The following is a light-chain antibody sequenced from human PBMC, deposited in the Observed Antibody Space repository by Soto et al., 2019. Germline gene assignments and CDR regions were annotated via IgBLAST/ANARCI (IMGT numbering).Light chain of an antibody. CDR3: CSYAGAYTWV. J-gene: IGLJ3*02. Sequence: QLVLTQPRSVSGSPGQSVTISCTGTSNDVGAYNYVSWYQQHPGKAPKLMIYDVTKWPSGVPDRFSGSKSGNTASLTISGLQAEDEADYYCCSYAGAYTWVFGGGTKLTVL. V-gene: IGLV2-11*01. CDR1: SNDVGAYNY. CDR2: DVT.